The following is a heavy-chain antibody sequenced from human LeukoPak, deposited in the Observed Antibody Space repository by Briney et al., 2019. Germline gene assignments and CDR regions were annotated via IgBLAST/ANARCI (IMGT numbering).Heavy chain of an antibody. V-gene: IGHV3-30*02. CDR1: GFTFSSYG. CDR3: AKDPFFQVTMVPYAFDI. Sequence: PGGSLRLSCAASGFTFSSYGMHWVRQAPGKGLEWVAFIRYDGSNKYYADSVKGRFTISRDNSKNTLYLQMNSLRAEDTAVYYCAKDPFFQVTMVPYAFDIWGQGTMVTVSS. J-gene: IGHJ3*02. CDR2: IRYDGSNK. D-gene: IGHD3-10*01.